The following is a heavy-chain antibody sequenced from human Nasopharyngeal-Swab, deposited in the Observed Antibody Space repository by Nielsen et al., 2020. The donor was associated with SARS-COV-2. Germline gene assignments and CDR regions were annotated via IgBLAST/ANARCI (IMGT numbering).Heavy chain of an antibody. Sequence: GGSLRLSCAASGFTFSTFGMHWVRQAPGKGLEWVAVIWYDGSNKYYADSVKGRFTISRDNSKNTLYLQMNSLRAEDTAIYYCVRDEAGTANSGFDYWGQGTLVTVSS. CDR2: IWYDGSNK. J-gene: IGHJ4*02. V-gene: IGHV3-33*01. CDR3: VRDEAGTANSGFDY. CDR1: GFTFSTFG. D-gene: IGHD1-1*01.